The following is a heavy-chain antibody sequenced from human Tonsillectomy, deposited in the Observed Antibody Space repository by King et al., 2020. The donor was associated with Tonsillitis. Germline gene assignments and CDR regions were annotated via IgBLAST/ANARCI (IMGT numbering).Heavy chain of an antibody. V-gene: IGHV1-69*01. CDR3: ARNRNTSGWSFDY. J-gene: IGHJ4*02. CDR1: GGTFSSYA. CDR2: IIPIFPST. Sequence: VQLVESGAEVKKPGSSVKVSCKASGGTFSSYAISWVRQAPGQGLEWMGGIIPIFPSTNNAQKFQGRVTITADESTSTVYMQLTSLRSDDTAVYYCARNRNTSGWSFDYWGQGTLVSVSS. D-gene: IGHD6-19*01.